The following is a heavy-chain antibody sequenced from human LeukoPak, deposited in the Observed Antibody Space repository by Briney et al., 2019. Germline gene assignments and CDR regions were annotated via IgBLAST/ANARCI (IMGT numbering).Heavy chain of an antibody. CDR1: GFTFSTYS. CDR2: ISSSGRTI. Sequence: PGGSLRLSCTASGFTFSTYSMNWVRQAPGKGLQWISYISSSGRTIYYADSVKGRFTISRDNAKNSLFLQMNSLKPEDTAVYYCANLARPLDYWGQGALVTVSS. J-gene: IGHJ4*02. V-gene: IGHV3-48*01. D-gene: IGHD6-6*01. CDR3: ANLARPLDY.